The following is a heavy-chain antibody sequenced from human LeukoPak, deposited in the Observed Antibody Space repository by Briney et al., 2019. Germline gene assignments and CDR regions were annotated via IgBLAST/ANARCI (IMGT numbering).Heavy chain of an antibody. J-gene: IGHJ3*02. CDR2: ISAYNGNT. D-gene: IGHD3-22*01. Sequence: ASVEVSCKASGYTFTSYGISWVRQAPGQGLEWMGWISAYNGNTNYAQKLQGRVTMTTDTSTSTAYMELRSLRSDDTAVYYCAGSLGGYYDSSGYFDIWGQGTMVTVSS. CDR1: GYTFTSYG. V-gene: IGHV1-18*01. CDR3: AGSLGGYYDSSGYFDI.